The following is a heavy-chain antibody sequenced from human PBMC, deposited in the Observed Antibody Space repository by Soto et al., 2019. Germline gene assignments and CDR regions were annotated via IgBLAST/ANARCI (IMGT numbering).Heavy chain of an antibody. CDR1: GYTFTSYA. CDR3: ARAYSSGWFFDY. J-gene: IGHJ4*02. D-gene: IGHD6-19*01. CDR2: INAGNGNT. V-gene: IGHV1-3*01. Sequence: ASVKVSCKAPGYTFTSYAMHWVRQAPGQRLEWMGWINAGNGNTKYSQKFQGRVTITRDTSASTAYMELSSLRSEDAAVYYCARAYSSGWFFDYWGQGTLVTVSS.